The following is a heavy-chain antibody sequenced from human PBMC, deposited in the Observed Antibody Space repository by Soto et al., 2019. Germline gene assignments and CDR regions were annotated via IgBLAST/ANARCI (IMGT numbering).Heavy chain of an antibody. CDR1: GGTFSSYT. CDR3: ARYDYSSWDYWYFDL. J-gene: IGHJ2*01. CDR2: IIPILGIA. V-gene: IGHV1-69*02. D-gene: IGHD6-6*01. Sequence: QVQLVQSGAEVKKPGSSVKVSCKASGGTFSSYTISWVRQAPGQGLEWMGRIIPILGIANYAQKFQGRVTITADKSTSTAYMELSSLRSEDTAVYYCARYDYSSWDYWYFDLWGRGTLVTVSS.